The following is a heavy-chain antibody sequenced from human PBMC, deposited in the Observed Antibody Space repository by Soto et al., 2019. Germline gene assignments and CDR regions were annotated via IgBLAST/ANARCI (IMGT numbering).Heavy chain of an antibody. Sequence: AGSMKLSSASSGFIFRVYNMNWARQAPGKGLEWVSSISGSSTYIYYADSLKGRFTISRDNAKNSLYLQLNSLRAEDTAVYFCARDRQDTSRYYFDYWGQGALVTVSS. CDR3: ARDRQDTSRYYFDY. CDR1: GFIFRVYN. D-gene: IGHD3-22*01. J-gene: IGHJ4*02. V-gene: IGHV3-21*01. CDR2: ISGSSTYI.